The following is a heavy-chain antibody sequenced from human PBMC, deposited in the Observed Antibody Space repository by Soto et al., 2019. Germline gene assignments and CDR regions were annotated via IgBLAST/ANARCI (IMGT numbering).Heavy chain of an antibody. J-gene: IGHJ3*02. Sequence: GGSLRLSCAASGFTFSNAWMSWVRQAPGKGLEWVGRIKSKTDGGTTDYAAPVKGRFTISRDDSKNTLYLQMNSLKTEDTAVYYCTTDLTFFVPDLGPAFDIWGQGTMVTVSS. CDR2: IKSKTDGGTT. D-gene: IGHD3-3*02. V-gene: IGHV3-15*01. CDR3: TTDLTFFVPDLGPAFDI. CDR1: GFTFSNAW.